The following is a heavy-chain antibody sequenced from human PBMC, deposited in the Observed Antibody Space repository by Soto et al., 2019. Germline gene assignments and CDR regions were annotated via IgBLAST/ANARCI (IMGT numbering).Heavy chain of an antibody. CDR1: GGSISDSVW. V-gene: IGHV4-4*02. CDR2: IYRSGKT. Sequence: QVQLQESGPRLVKPSGTLSLTCDVSGGSISDSVWWSWVRQAPGKGLEWIGEIYRSGKTYYNPSLKSRVTISTDRSRNQVSLTLDFVTAADTAIYYCATTREAIIHLYYFDFWGQGVLVTVSS. CDR3: ATTREAIIHLYYFDF. D-gene: IGHD3-10*01. J-gene: IGHJ4*02.